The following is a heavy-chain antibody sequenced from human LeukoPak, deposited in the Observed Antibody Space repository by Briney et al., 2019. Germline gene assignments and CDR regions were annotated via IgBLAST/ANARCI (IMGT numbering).Heavy chain of an antibody. V-gene: IGHV1-18*04. CDR2: ISGSNANT. CDR1: GYTFTGYY. D-gene: IGHD6-19*01. J-gene: IGHJ6*03. CDR3: AIIAVTVRYPYYMDV. Sequence: ASVKVSCKASGYTFTGYYMHWVRQAPGQGLEWMGWISGSNANTKYAQKLQGRVTMTTDTSTTTAYMELKSLRSDDTAVYYCAIIAVTVRYPYYMDVWGKGTTVTVSS.